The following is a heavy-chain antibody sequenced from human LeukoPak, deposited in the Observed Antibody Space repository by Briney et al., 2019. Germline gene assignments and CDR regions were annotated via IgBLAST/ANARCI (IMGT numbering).Heavy chain of an antibody. CDR3: ARRGRIVVVMSAFDI. D-gene: IGHD3-22*01. J-gene: IGHJ3*02. CDR2: IYYSGST. Sequence: SETLSLTCTVSGGSISSSSHYWGWIRQPPGKGLEWIGSIYYSGSTYYNPSLKSRVTISVDTSKNQFSLKLSSVTAADTAVYYCARRGRIVVVMSAFDIWGQGTMVTVSS. V-gene: IGHV4-39*01. CDR1: GGSISSSSHY.